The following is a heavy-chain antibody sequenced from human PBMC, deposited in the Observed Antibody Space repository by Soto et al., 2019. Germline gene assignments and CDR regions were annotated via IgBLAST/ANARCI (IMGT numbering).Heavy chain of an antibody. CDR3: ARPRYCTGGNCYRYGMDV. CDR1: GFRFSDYY. CDR2: ISSSSTYT. D-gene: IGHD2-15*01. J-gene: IGHJ6*02. V-gene: IGHV3-11*03. Sequence: GGSLRLSCAASGFRFSDYYMSWIRQAPGKGLEWVSYISSSSTYTNYADSVKGRFTISRDNAKNSPFLQMNGLRDVDTGVYYCARPRYCTGGNCYRYGMDVWGQGTTVTVSS.